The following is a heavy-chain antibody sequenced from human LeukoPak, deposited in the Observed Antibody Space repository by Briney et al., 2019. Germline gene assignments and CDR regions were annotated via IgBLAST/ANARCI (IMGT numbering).Heavy chain of an antibody. CDR3: ARVGCSSTSCYDAFDI. V-gene: IGHV1-69*13. J-gene: IGHJ3*02. D-gene: IGHD2-2*01. Sequence: SVEVSCKASGGTFSSYAISWVRQAPGQGLEWMGGIIPIFGTANYAQKFQGRVTITADESTSTAYMELSSLRSEDTAVYYCARVGCSSTSCYDAFDIWGQGTMVTVSS. CDR1: GGTFSSYA. CDR2: IIPIFGTA.